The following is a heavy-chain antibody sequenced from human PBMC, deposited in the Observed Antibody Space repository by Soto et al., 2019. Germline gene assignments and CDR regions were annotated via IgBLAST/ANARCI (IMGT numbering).Heavy chain of an antibody. Sequence: QVQLVQSGAEVKKPGSSVKVSCKVSGGTFSSHSINWVRQAPGQGTEWMGGIIPIFGTENYAQKFQGRVTITADESTSTAYMELISLTSEDTALYYCSTSVYCSTTRCYYYYGLDVWGQGTTVIVSS. CDR2: IIPIFGTE. J-gene: IGHJ6*02. CDR3: STSVYCSTTRCYYYYGLDV. CDR1: GGTFSSHS. D-gene: IGHD2-2*01. V-gene: IGHV1-69*01.